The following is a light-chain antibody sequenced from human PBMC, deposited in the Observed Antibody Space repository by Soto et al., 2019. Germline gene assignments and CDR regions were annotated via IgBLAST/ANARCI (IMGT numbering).Light chain of an antibody. CDR1: QIIGSS. V-gene: IGKV1-5*01. CDR3: QQYYSYSYT. CDR2: DAS. Sequence: DIQMTQSPSTLSASVGDRATITCRASQIIGSSLAWYQQTPGRAPKLLIYDASTLHTGVPSRFSGSESGTEFTLTSSSLQPDDSATYYCQQYYSYSYTFGQGTKVDLK. J-gene: IGKJ2*01.